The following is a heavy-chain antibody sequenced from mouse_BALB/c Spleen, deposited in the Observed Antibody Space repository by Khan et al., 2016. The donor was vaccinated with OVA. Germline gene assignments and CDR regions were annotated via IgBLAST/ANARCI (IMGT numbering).Heavy chain of an antibody. CDR3: ARSYFYGSSTWFGY. CDR2: IDPSDSHT. CDR1: GYTFTSYW. J-gene: IGHJ3*01. V-gene: IGHV1-69*02. Sequence: QVQLQQSGTELVKPGASVKLSCKASGYTFTSYWMHWVKRRPGQGLEWIGEIDPSDSHTNYNQEFNGKATLTVDKSSNTAYMQLSSLTSEDSAVYYCARSYFYGSSTWFGYWGQGTLVTVSA. D-gene: IGHD1-1*01.